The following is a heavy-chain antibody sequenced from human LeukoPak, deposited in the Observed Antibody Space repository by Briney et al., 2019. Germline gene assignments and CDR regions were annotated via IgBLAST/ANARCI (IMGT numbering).Heavy chain of an antibody. CDR3: ATGGTSGYDFHAFDI. V-gene: IGHV1-24*01. Sequence: GASVKVSCKVSGYTLTELSMHWVRQAPGKGLEWMGGFDPEDGETIYAQKLQGRVTMTEDKSTGTAYMELSRLRSEDTAVYYCATGGTSGYDFHAFDISGQGTMVTVSS. J-gene: IGHJ3*02. CDR2: FDPEDGET. CDR1: GYTLTELS. D-gene: IGHD5-12*01.